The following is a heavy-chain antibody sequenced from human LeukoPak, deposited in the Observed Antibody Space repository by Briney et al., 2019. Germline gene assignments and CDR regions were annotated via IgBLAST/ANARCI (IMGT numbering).Heavy chain of an antibody. CDR2: INHSGST. V-gene: IGHV4-34*01. Sequence: SETLSLTCAVYGGSFSGYYWSWIRQPPGKGLEWIGEINHSGSTNHNPSLKSRVTISVDTSKNQFSLKLSSVTAADTAVYYCARGGYGDYVGYFDYWGQGTLVTVSS. CDR3: ARGGYGDYVGYFDY. D-gene: IGHD4-17*01. J-gene: IGHJ4*02. CDR1: GGSFSGYY.